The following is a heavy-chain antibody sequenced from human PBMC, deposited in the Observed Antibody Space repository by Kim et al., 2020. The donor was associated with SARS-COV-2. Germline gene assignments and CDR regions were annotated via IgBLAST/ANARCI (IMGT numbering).Heavy chain of an antibody. Sequence: GGSLRLSCAASGFTVSSNYMSWVRQAPGKGLEWVSVIYSGGSTYYADSVKGRFTISRDNSKNTLYLQMNSLRAEDTAVYYCAGGGYCSGGSCYSQRNYFDYWGQGTLVTVSS. D-gene: IGHD2-15*01. CDR3: AGGGYCSGGSCYSQRNYFDY. CDR1: GFTVSSNY. J-gene: IGHJ4*02. CDR2: IYSGGST. V-gene: IGHV3-53*01.